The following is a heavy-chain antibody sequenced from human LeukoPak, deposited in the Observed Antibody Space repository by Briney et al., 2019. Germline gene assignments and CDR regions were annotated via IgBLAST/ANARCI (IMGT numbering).Heavy chain of an antibody. CDR2: IYYSGST. Sequence: SETLSLTCTVSGGSISSYYWSWIRQPPGKGLEWIGYIYYSGSTNYNPSLKSRVTISVDTSKNQFSLKLSSVTAADTAVYYCARAIGVTTISGAVVDAFDIWGQGTMVTVSS. J-gene: IGHJ3*02. CDR3: ARAIGVTTISGAVVDAFDI. CDR1: GGSISSYY. D-gene: IGHD4-17*01. V-gene: IGHV4-59*01.